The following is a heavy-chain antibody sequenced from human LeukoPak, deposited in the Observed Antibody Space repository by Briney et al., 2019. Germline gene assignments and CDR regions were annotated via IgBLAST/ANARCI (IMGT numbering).Heavy chain of an antibody. CDR1: GFTFSSSA. J-gene: IGHJ4*02. CDR3: ARDSRTSGFDY. Sequence: PGGSLRLSCAASGFTFSSSAMHWVRQAPGKGLEWVAVISYDESNKYYADSVKGRFTISRDNSKNTLYLQMNSLRAEDTAVYYCARDSRTSGFDYWGQGTLVTVSS. CDR2: ISYDESNK. V-gene: IGHV3-30*03.